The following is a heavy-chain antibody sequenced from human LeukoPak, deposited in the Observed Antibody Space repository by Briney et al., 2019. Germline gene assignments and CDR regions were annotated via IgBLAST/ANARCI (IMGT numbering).Heavy chain of an antibody. Sequence: SETLSLTCTVSGGSISSGSYYWSWIRQPAGEGLEWIGRIYTSGSTNYNPSLKSRVTISVDTSKNQFSLKLSSVTAADTAVYYCARDADGYDFWSGYLMYYFDYWGQGTLVTVSS. CDR1: GGSISSGSYY. CDR2: IYTSGST. J-gene: IGHJ4*02. V-gene: IGHV4-61*02. D-gene: IGHD3-3*01. CDR3: ARDADGYDFWSGYLMYYFDY.